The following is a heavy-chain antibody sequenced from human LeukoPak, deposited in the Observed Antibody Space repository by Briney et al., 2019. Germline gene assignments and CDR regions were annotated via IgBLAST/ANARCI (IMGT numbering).Heavy chain of an antibody. CDR3: ARGPYYYDSSGSFDY. Sequence: SETLSLTCTVSGASISSGLYYWNWIRQPAGKGLEWIGRIFESGKTNYNPSLKSRVTISVDTSKNQFSLKLSSVTAADTAVYYCARGPYYYDSSGSFDYWGQGTLVTVSS. J-gene: IGHJ4*02. CDR2: IFESGKT. CDR1: GASISSGLYY. V-gene: IGHV4-61*02. D-gene: IGHD3-22*01.